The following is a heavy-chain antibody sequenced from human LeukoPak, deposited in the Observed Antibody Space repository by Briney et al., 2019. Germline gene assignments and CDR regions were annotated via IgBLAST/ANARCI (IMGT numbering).Heavy chain of an antibody. CDR1: GFTVSSNY. CDR2: ICSGGST. CDR3: ARGNTVTKPLDY. J-gene: IGHJ4*02. D-gene: IGHD4-17*01. Sequence: PGGSLRLSCAASGFTVSSNYMSWVRQAPGKGLEWVSVICSGGSTYYADSVKGRFTISRDNSKNTLYLQMNSLRAEDTAVYYCARGNTVTKPLDYWGQGTLVTVSS. V-gene: IGHV3-66*01.